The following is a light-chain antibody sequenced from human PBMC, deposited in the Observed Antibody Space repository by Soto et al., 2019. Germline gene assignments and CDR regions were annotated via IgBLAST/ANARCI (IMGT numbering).Light chain of an antibody. J-gene: IGLJ1*01. CDR3: GSYTSRSTSV. Sequence: QSALTQPASVSGSPGQSITISCSGTSSDIGSYNYVSWYQQHPGKAPKLLIFEVSNRPSGTSNRFSGSKSGNTASLTISGLQGDDEAEYYCGSYTSRSTSVFGTGTKLTVL. CDR2: EVS. V-gene: IGLV2-14*01. CDR1: SSDIGSYNY.